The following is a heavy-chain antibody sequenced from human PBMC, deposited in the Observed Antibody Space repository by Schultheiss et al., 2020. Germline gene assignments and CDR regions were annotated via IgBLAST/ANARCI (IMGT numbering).Heavy chain of an antibody. CDR1: GGTFSSYA. D-gene: IGHD4-23*01. CDR2: INPNSGGT. CDR3: ARATAVVGRFYYYAMDV. Sequence: ASVKVSCKASGGTFSSYAISWVRQAPGQGLEWMGWINPNSGGTNYAEKFQGRFTMTNNTSKTTAYMEMNSLKPEDTAVYFCARATAVVGRFYYYAMDVWGQGTTVTVS. V-gene: IGHV1-8*02. J-gene: IGHJ6*02.